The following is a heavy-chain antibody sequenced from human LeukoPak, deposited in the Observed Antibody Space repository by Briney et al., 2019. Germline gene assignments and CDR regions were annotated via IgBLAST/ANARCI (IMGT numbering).Heavy chain of an antibody. V-gene: IGHV3-53*01. CDR3: ARESLGTRSNYYYMDV. D-gene: IGHD1-26*01. CDR2: IYSGGST. Sequence: PGGSLRLSCAASGFTVSSNYMSWVRQAPGKGLEWVSVIYSGGSTYYADSVKGRFTISRDNSKNTLYLQMNSLRAEDTAVYYCARESLGTRSNYYYMDVWGKGTTVTISS. J-gene: IGHJ6*03. CDR1: GFTVSSNY.